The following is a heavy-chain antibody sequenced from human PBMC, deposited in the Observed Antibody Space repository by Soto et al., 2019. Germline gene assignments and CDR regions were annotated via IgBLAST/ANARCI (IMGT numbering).Heavy chain of an antibody. CDR1: GGSISQYY. J-gene: IGHJ4*02. D-gene: IGHD3-10*01. CDR3: ARGPGGFGDFSLDY. Sequence: QVQLQESGPGLVKPSATLSLSCGVSGGSISQYYWSWLRQPAGKGLEWIGRIYSGGGTNYNASLGSRVTMSVDTSKNKFSLKLSSVTAADTAVYYCARGPGGFGDFSLDYWGQGTLVTVSS. V-gene: IGHV4-4*07. CDR2: IYSGGGT.